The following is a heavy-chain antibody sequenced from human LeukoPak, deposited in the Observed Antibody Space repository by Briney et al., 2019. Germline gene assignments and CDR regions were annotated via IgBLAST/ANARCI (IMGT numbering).Heavy chain of an antibody. CDR2: INHSGST. D-gene: IGHD4-17*01. CDR1: GGSFSGYY. V-gene: IGHV4-34*01. CDR3: ARGITVTTYYFDY. Sequence: ETLSLTXAVYGGSFSGYYWSWIRQPPGKGLEWIGEINHSGSTNYNPSLKSRVTISVDTSKNQFSLKLSSVTAADTAVYYCARGITVTTYYFDYWGQGTLVTVSS. J-gene: IGHJ4*02.